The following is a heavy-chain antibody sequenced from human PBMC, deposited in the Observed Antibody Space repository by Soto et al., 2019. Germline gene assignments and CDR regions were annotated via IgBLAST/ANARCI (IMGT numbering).Heavy chain of an antibody. CDR1: GFTFSSHA. CDR3: AKDKMEQWLVGGYYDY. Sequence: EVQLLESGGGLVQPGGSLRLSCAASGFTFSSHAMSWVRQAPGKGLEWVSSTIDSGGRSYHADSVRGRFTISRDNSKNTLYLQMNSLRAADTAIYYCAKDKMEQWLVGGYYDYWGQGALVTVSS. CDR2: TIDSGGRS. D-gene: IGHD6-19*01. V-gene: IGHV3-23*01. J-gene: IGHJ4*02.